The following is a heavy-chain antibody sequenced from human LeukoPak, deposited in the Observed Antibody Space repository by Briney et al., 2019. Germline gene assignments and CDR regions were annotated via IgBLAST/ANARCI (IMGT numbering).Heavy chain of an antibody. CDR3: ARGRGDYSYYYMDV. V-gene: IGHV1-46*01. CDR1: GYTFTSYY. Sequence: ASVKVSCKPSGYTFTSYYIHWVRQAPGQGLEWMGIINPIGRSTNYAQKFQGRVTMTRDTSTTTVYMELSSLTSEDTAVYYCARGRGDYSYYYMDVWGKGTTVTVSS. D-gene: IGHD3-16*01. CDR2: INPIGRST. J-gene: IGHJ6*03.